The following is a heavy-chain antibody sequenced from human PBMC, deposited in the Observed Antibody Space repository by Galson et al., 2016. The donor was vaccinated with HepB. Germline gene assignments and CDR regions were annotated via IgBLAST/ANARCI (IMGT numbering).Heavy chain of an antibody. D-gene: IGHD3-3*01. CDR3: AKLHDFWSAYYFDK. CDR2: ISGSRSST. Sequence: SLRLSCAASGFTFSNYAMGWVRQAPGKGLEWVSAISGSRSSTYYRDSVRGRFTMSRDNSKNTVYLQMNSVRAEDTAVYYCAKLHDFWSAYYFDKWGQGTQVTVSS. CDR1: GFTFSNYA. J-gene: IGHJ4*02. V-gene: IGHV3-23*01.